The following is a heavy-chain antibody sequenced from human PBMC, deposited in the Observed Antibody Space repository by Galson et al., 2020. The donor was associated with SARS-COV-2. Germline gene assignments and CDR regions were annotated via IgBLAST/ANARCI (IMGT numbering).Heavy chain of an antibody. CDR2: ISDDGSNQ. V-gene: IGHV3-30*19. D-gene: IGHD6-19*01. CDR3: ARDGADVTRGISVPGMPGY. CDR1: GFTFRRYG. Sequence: GGSLRLSCTVSGFTFRRYGMHWVRQAPGKGLEWVAFISDDGSNQSYADPVKGRFAISRDNSKDTLWLQMNSLTTDDTALYFCARDGADVTRGISVPGMPGYWGQGTRVSVSS. J-gene: IGHJ4*02.